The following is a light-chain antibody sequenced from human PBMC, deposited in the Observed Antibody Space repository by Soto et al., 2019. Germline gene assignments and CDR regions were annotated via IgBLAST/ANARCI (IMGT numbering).Light chain of an antibody. J-gene: IGKJ5*01. CDR2: DAS. V-gene: IGKV3-11*01. Sequence: EISVTHSPAPLSLSPRERATLSCRASQSVSSYLAWYQQKPGQAPRLLIYDASNRTTGIPARFSGSGSRTDFTLTIISLEPEDFAVYYCQQRSNWPITFGQGTRLEIK. CDR1: QSVSSY. CDR3: QQRSNWPIT.